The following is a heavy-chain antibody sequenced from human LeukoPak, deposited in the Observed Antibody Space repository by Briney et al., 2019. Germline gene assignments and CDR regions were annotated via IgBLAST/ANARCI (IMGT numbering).Heavy chain of an antibody. V-gene: IGHV3-30*02. D-gene: IGHD5-12*01. J-gene: IGHJ6*04. CDR2: IHNDGTMG. CDR1: GFTFGRLG. Sequence: GGSLRLSCATSGFTFGRLGMQWVRQAPGKGLEWVAVIHNDGTMGQYADSVKGRFTISKDFSRNTLHLQIHSLRDDDTAVYYCAKEGDEFRGYLDVWGKGTTVIVSS. CDR3: AKEGDEFRGYLDV.